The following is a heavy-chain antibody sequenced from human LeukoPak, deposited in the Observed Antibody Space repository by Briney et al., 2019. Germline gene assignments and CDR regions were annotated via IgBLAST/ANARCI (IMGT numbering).Heavy chain of an antibody. V-gene: IGHV1-69*13. D-gene: IGHD5-24*01. CDR2: IIPIFGTA. Sequence: SVKVSCKASGYTFTSYAISWVRQAPGQGLEWMGGIIPIFGTANYAQKFQGRVTITADESTSTAYMELSSLRSEDTAVYYCARDLATRDGYNDYWGQGTLVTVSS. CDR3: ARDLATRDGYNDY. J-gene: IGHJ4*02. CDR1: GYTFTSYA.